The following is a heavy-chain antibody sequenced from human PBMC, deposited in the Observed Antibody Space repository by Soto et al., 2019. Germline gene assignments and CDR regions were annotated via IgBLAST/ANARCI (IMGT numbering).Heavy chain of an antibody. CDR3: ARPPIPYCSTSGCPFDAFDI. D-gene: IGHD2-2*01. J-gene: IGHJ3*02. CDR2: IYYSGYT. V-gene: IGHV4-39*01. CDR1: GGSISSSRYY. Sequence: SETLSLTCTVSGGSISSSRYYWGWIRQPPGKGLEWIGSIYYSGYTYYNPSLKSRVTISVDTSKNQFSLRLSSVTAAYTAVYYCARPPIPYCSTSGCPFDAFDIWGQGTMVTVSS.